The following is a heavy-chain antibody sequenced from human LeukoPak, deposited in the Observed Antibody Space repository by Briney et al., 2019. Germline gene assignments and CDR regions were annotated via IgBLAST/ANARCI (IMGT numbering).Heavy chain of an antibody. Sequence: PGRSLRLSCAASGFTFSSYAMHWVRQAPGKGLEWVAVISYDGSIKYYADSVKGRFTISRDNSKNTLYLQMNSLRAEDTAVYYCARGGFRRGYSYGYWFDPWGQGTLVTVSS. D-gene: IGHD5-18*01. CDR1: GFTFSSYA. J-gene: IGHJ5*02. V-gene: IGHV3-30*04. CDR2: ISYDGSIK. CDR3: ARGGFRRGYSYGYWFDP.